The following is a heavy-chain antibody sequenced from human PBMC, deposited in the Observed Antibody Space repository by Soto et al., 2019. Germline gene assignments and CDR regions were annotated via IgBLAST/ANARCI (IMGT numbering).Heavy chain of an antibody. J-gene: IGHJ4*02. Sequence: PSETLSLTCTVSGVSISSTPYYWAWIRQPPGMGLEWIGSIDYRRSTDYNPSLKGRVTISVDTSQNHFSLEVRSVTAADTAVYYCATRHLDDPYGVPGGYWGQGTLVTVSS. CDR1: GVSISSTPYY. V-gene: IGHV4-39*01. D-gene: IGHD2-8*01. CDR3: ATRHLDDPYGVPGGY. CDR2: IDYRRST.